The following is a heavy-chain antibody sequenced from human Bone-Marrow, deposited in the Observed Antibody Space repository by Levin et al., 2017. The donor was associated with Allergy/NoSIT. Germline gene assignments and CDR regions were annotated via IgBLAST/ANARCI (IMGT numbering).Heavy chain of an antibody. D-gene: IGHD1-20*01. Sequence: PSETLSLTCSVSGGPISSFFWSWVRQAPGKGLEWIGSIYYSGSEDYNPSLKSRLNMSVDRSRRQFSLTLRSVTAADTAVYYCARNGGNWHDVDYHYGMDIWGQGTTVIVS. CDR1: GGPISSFF. CDR3: ARNGGNWHDVDYHYGMDI. J-gene: IGHJ6*02. V-gene: IGHV4-59*01. CDR2: IYYSGSE.